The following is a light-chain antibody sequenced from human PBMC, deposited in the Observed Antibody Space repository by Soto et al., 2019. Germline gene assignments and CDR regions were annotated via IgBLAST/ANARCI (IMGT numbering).Light chain of an antibody. CDR3: QQYNNWPPIT. Sequence: PGERATLSCRASQSVSSYLAWYQQNPGQAPRLLIYGASTRATGIPARFSGSGSGTEFTLTISSLQSEDFAVYYCQQYNNWPPITFGQGTRLEI. CDR1: QSVSSY. CDR2: GAS. J-gene: IGKJ5*01. V-gene: IGKV3-15*01.